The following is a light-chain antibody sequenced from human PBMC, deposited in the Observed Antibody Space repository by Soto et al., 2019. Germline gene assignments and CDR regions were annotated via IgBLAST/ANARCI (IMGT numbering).Light chain of an antibody. V-gene: IGKV3-11*01. CDR3: QQYGSPPIT. Sequence: EIVLTQSPATLSLSPGERATVSCRASQSVSSYLAWYQQRPGQAPRLLIYDASNRATGIPAKFSGSGPGTDFTLTISTLEPEDFAVYYCQQYGSPPITFGQGTRLEIK. CDR1: QSVSSY. CDR2: DAS. J-gene: IGKJ5*01.